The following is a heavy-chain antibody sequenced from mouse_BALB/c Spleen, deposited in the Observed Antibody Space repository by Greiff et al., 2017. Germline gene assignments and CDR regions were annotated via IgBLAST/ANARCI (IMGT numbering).Heavy chain of an antibody. CDR3: TRPTGY. CDR2: IDPETGGT. CDR1: GYTFTDYE. J-gene: IGHJ2*01. V-gene: IGHV1-15*01. D-gene: IGHD4-1*02. Sequence: QVQLQQSGAELVRPGASVTLSCKASGYTFTDYEMHWVKQTPVHGLEWIGAIDPETGGTAYNQKFKGKATLTADKSSSIAYMELRSLTSEDSAVYYCTRPTGYWGQGTTLTVSS.